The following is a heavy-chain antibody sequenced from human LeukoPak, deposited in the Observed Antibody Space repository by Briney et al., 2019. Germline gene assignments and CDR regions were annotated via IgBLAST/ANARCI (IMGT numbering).Heavy chain of an antibody. J-gene: IGHJ5*02. Sequence: SATLSLTCTVSGDSISSGGYYWSWIRQHPGKGLEWIGYIYYSGSTNYNPSLKSRVTISVDTSKNQFSLKLSSVTAADTAVYYCARGRIGGGIWFDPWGQGTLVTVSS. CDR3: ARGRIGGGIWFDP. V-gene: IGHV4-61*08. D-gene: IGHD2-15*01. CDR1: GDSISSGGYY. CDR2: IYYSGST.